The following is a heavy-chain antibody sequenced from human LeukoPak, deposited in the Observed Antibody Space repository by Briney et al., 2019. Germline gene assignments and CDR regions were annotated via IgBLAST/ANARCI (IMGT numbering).Heavy chain of an antibody. V-gene: IGHV4-34*01. CDR2: INHSGST. CDR3: ARGVNEDIVATTEFDY. D-gene: IGHD5-12*01. Sequence: SETLSLTCAVYGGSFSGYYWSWLRQPPGKGLEWIGEINHSGSTNYNPSLKSRVTISVDTSKNQFSLKLSSVTAADTAVYYCARGVNEDIVATTEFDYWGQGTLVTVSS. J-gene: IGHJ4*02. CDR1: GGSFSGYY.